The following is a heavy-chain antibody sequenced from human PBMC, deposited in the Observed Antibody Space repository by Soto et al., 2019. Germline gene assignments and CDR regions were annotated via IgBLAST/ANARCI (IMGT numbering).Heavy chain of an antibody. Sequence: GGSLTLACAAAGLTVNRHWMRWVRHAPGRGLVWVSHINTDGSNTNYADSVKRRVPISRDNAKSTLFLQMNSLRAEDTAVYYCAREFCSGGNCYTYYFDPWGQGIPVTVSS. J-gene: IGHJ5*02. V-gene: IGHV3-74*01. CDR1: GLTVNRHW. CDR2: INTDGSNT. D-gene: IGHD2-15*01. CDR3: AREFCSGGNCYTYYFDP.